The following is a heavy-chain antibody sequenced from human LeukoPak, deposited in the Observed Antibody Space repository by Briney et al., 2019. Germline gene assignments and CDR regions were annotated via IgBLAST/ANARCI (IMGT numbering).Heavy chain of an antibody. V-gene: IGHV3-66*04. CDR2: IYSGGRT. J-gene: IGHJ4*02. CDR3: ARHSSRGRRIDPYIDY. Sequence: PGGSLRLSCAASGFTFSSNYMRWVRQAPGKGLVWVSVIYSGGRTYYADAVKGRCPISRDNYNNKLYLQMNSLRAEDKAVAYYARHSSRGRRIDPYIDYWGQGTLVTVSS. CDR1: GFTFSSNY. D-gene: IGHD3-10*01.